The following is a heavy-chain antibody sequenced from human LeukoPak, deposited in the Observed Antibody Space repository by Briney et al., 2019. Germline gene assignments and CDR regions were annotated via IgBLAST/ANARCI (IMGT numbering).Heavy chain of an antibody. Sequence: AGGSLRLSCAASGFTFSSYWMHWVRQAPGKGLVWVSRINSDGSSTSYADSVKGRFTISRDNAKNTLYLQMNSLRAEDTAVYYCARGSGYDWGRDYYYYMDVWGKGTTVTVSS. D-gene: IGHD5-12*01. CDR1: GFTFSSYW. CDR2: INSDGSST. J-gene: IGHJ6*03. V-gene: IGHV3-74*01. CDR3: ARGSGYDWGRDYYYYMDV.